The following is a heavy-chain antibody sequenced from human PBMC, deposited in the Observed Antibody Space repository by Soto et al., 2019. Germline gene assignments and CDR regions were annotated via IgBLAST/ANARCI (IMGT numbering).Heavy chain of an antibody. CDR3: ARVRQYWSRNKCYQEP. CDR1: GDSIISTNW. J-gene: IGHJ5*02. V-gene: IGHV4-4*02. Sequence: SETLSLTCAVSGDSIISTNWWHWVRQSPDKGLEWIGEIHHGGNINYNPSLKSRVTISMDKSKNQFSLKLNSVTAADTAVYYCARVRQYWSRNKCYQEPWGQGTLVTVSS. D-gene: IGHD2-2*01. CDR2: IHHGGNI.